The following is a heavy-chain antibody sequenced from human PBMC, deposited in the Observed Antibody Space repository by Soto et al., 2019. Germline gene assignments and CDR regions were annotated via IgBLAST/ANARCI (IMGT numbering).Heavy chain of an antibody. D-gene: IGHD2-15*01. CDR1: GGSFSVYY. V-gene: IGHV4-34*01. CDR3: ARYRGYCSGGSCYYYYGMDV. CDR2: IYYSGST. J-gene: IGHJ6*02. Sequence: PSETLSLTCAVYGGSFSVYYWTWIRQPPGKGLEWIGTIYYSGSTYNNPSLKSRVTISVDTSKNQFSLKLSSVTAADTAVYYCARYRGYCSGGSCYYYYGMDVWGQGTTVTVSS.